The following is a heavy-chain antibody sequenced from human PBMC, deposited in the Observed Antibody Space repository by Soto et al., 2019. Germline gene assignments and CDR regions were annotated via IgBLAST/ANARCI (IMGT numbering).Heavy chain of an antibody. V-gene: IGHV4-34*01. J-gene: IGHJ4*02. CDR1: GGSFSGYY. Sequence: KTSETLSLTCAVYGGSFSGYYWSWIRQPPGKGLEWIGEINHSGSTNYNPSLKSRVTISVDTSKNQFSLKLSSVTAADTAVYYCARGAARPVWGQGTLVTVSS. CDR2: INHSGST. CDR3: ARGAARPV. D-gene: IGHD6-6*01.